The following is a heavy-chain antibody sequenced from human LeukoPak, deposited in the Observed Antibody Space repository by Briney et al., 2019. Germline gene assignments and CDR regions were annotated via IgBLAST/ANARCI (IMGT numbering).Heavy chain of an antibody. D-gene: IGHD3-10*01. J-gene: IGHJ4*02. CDR3: ARGLFRGARGVHPYPGY. CDR1: GYTFTSYD. V-gene: IGHV1-8*01. Sequence: ASVKVSCKASGYTFTSYDINWVRQATGQGLEWMGWMNPNSGNTGYAQKFQGRVTMTRNTSISTAYMELSSLRSEDTAVYYCARGLFRGARGVHPYPGYWGQGTLVTVSS. CDR2: MNPNSGNT.